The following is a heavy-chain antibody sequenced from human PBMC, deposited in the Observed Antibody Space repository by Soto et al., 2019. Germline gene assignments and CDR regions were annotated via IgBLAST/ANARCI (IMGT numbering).Heavy chain of an antibody. J-gene: IGHJ5*02. Sequence: SETLSLTCTVSGASISGFYWSWIRKSAGKGLEWIGRIYATGTTDYNPSLKSRVMMSVDTSKKQFSLKLRSVTAADTAVYYCVRDGKKNLRDWFDTWGQGISVTVSS. CDR2: IYATGTT. CDR1: GASISGFY. CDR3: VRDGKKNLRDWFDT. V-gene: IGHV4-4*07. D-gene: IGHD1-1*01.